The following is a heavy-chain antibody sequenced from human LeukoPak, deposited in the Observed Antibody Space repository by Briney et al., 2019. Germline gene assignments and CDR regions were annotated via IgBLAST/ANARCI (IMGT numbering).Heavy chain of an antibody. J-gene: IGHJ5*02. CDR2: IIPIFGTA. V-gene: IGHV1-69*13. CDR1: GGTFSSYA. Sequence: VASVKVSCKASGGTFSSYAISWVRQAPGQGLEWMGGIIPIFGTANYAQKFQGRVTITADESTSTAYMELSSLRSEDTAVYYCARDLDWNDVHNWFDPWGQGTLVTVSS. D-gene: IGHD1-1*01. CDR3: ARDLDWNDVHNWFDP.